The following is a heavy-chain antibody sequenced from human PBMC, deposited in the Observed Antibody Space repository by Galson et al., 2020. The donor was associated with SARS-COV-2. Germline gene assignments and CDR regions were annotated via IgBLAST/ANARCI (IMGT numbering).Heavy chain of an antibody. V-gene: IGHV4-59*11. D-gene: IGHD6-19*01. Sequence: SETLSLTCTVSGGSISSHYWSWIRQSPGKGLEWIGCIYNSGNTDYNPSLKSRVTISIDTSKNQFSLKVSSVTAADTAVYYCSRAAVAGPFGYWGQGTLVTVSS. J-gene: IGHJ4*02. CDR1: GGSISSHY. CDR3: SRAAVAGPFGY. CDR2: IYNSGNT.